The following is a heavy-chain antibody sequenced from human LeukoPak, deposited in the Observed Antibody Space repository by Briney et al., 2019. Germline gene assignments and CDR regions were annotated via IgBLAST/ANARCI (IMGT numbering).Heavy chain of an antibody. Sequence: ASVKVSCKASGNTFTSYGISWVRLAPGQGLEWMGWISAGNTNYAQKFQGRVTMTTDTSTSTAYMELRSLRSDDTAVFYCARTSSNWPNWFDPWGQGTLVTVSS. V-gene: IGHV1-18*01. CDR3: ARTSSNWPNWFDP. CDR2: ISAGNT. CDR1: GNTFTSYG. D-gene: IGHD6-13*01. J-gene: IGHJ5*02.